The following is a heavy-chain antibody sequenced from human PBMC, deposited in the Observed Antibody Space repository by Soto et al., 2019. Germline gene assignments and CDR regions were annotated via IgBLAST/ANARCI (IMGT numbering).Heavy chain of an antibody. CDR1: VFPFSSYA. V-gene: IGHV3-23*01. J-gene: IGHJ4*02. D-gene: IGHD6-19*01. CDR3: AKVKSSGWYYFDY. Sequence: GGSLRLSCAASVFPFSSYAMSWVRQAPGKGLEWVSAISGSGGSTYYADSVKGRFTISRDNSKNTLYLQMNSLRAEDTAVYYCAKVKSSGWYYFDYWGQGTLVTVSS. CDR2: ISGSGGST.